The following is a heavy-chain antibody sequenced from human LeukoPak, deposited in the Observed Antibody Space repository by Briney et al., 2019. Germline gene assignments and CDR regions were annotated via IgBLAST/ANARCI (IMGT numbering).Heavy chain of an antibody. CDR2: INHSGIT. CDR3: ARLGGNVDPTTPHDAFDI. D-gene: IGHD3-16*01. Sequence: PSETLSLTCTVSGGSISSSSYYWNWIRQPPGKGLEWIGEINHSGITNYNPSLDSRFIISIDTSRKQFSLNLRSVTAADTAVYYCARLGGNVDPTTPHDAFDIWGQGTMVTVSS. CDR1: GGSISSSSYY. J-gene: IGHJ3*02. V-gene: IGHV4-39*07.